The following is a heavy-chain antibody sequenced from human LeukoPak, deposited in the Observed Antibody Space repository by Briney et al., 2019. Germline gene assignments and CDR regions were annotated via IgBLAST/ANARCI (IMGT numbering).Heavy chain of an antibody. D-gene: IGHD6-13*01. Sequence: PGGSLRLSCAASGFTFSSYGMHWVRQAPGKGLEWVAVIWYDGSNKYYADSVKGRFTISRDNSKNTLYLQMNSLRAEDTAVYYCARDGRAAAGTKPDYWGQGTLVTVSS. CDR2: IWYDGSNK. CDR3: ARDGRAAAGTKPDY. CDR1: GFTFSSYG. J-gene: IGHJ4*02. V-gene: IGHV3-33*01.